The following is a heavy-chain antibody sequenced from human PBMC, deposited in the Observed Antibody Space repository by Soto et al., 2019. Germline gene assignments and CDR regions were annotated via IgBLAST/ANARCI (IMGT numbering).Heavy chain of an antibody. CDR1: GYTFTSYV. J-gene: IGHJ4*02. V-gene: IGHV1-18*01. CDR3: ARDSLGGASSGSMAGY. Sequence: ASVKVSCKASGYTFTSYVISWVRQAPGQGLEWMGWISAYNGNTNYAQKLQGRVTMTTDTSTSTAYMELRSLRSDDTAVYYCARDSLGGASSGSMAGYWGQGTLVTVSS. CDR2: ISAYNGNT. D-gene: IGHD3-22*01.